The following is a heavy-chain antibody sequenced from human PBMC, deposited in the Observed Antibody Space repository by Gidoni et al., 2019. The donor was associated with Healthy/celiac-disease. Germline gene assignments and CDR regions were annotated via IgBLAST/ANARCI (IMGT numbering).Heavy chain of an antibody. CDR2: ISSSSSTI. Sequence: EVQLVESGGGLVQPGGSLRLSCAASGFTFSSYSMNWVRQAPGKGLEWVSYISSSSSTIYYADSVKGRFTISRDNAKNSLYLQMNSLRAEDTAVYYCARDRGMIVVAAIDYWGQGTLVTVSS. J-gene: IGHJ4*02. CDR1: GFTFSSYS. V-gene: IGHV3-48*01. D-gene: IGHD3-22*01. CDR3: ARDRGMIVVAAIDY.